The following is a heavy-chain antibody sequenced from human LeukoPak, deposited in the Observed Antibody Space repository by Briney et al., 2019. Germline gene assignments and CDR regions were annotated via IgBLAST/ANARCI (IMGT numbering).Heavy chain of an antibody. Sequence: PGGSLRLSCAASGFTFSTYSMNWVRQAPGKGLEWLSYITSSSSIRYYADSVKGRFTISRDNSKNTLYLQMNGLRAEDTAVYYCARRSGIAVAGAFDYWGQGTLVTVS. J-gene: IGHJ4*02. V-gene: IGHV3-48*01. CDR2: ITSSSSIR. CDR3: ARRSGIAVAGAFDY. D-gene: IGHD6-19*01. CDR1: GFTFSTYS.